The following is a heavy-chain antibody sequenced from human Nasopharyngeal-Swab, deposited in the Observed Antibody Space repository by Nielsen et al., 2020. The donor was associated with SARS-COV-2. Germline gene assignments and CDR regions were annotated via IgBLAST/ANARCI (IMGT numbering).Heavy chain of an antibody. V-gene: IGHV4-34*01. J-gene: IGHJ5*02. D-gene: IGHD3-9*01. CDR3: ARGSEMTYHDIFDWAPSGWFDP. Sequence: RQAPGKGLEWIGEIRHSGSTNSNPSLKSRVTISVDTSKNQFSLKLSSVTAADTAVYYCARGSEMTYHDIFDWAPSGWFDPWGQGTLVTVSS. CDR2: IRHSGST.